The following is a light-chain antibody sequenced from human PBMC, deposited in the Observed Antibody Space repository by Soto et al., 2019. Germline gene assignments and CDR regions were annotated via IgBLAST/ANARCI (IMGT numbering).Light chain of an antibody. CDR3: FSYTTSDTVL. Sequence: QSALTQAASVSGSPGQSITISCTGTSSDIGGYNYVSCYQQRPGEAPKLLIYAVRYRPSGISHRFSGSKSGNTASLTISGLQSEDEAAYYCFSYTTSDTVLFGGGTKLTVL. J-gene: IGLJ2*01. CDR2: AVR. CDR1: SSDIGGYNY. V-gene: IGLV2-14*01.